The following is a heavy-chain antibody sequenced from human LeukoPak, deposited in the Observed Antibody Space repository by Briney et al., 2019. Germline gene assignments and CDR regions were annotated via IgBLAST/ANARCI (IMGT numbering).Heavy chain of an antibody. D-gene: IGHD3-16*01. V-gene: IGHV3-33*08. CDR2: IGDTGRAK. J-gene: IGHJ2*01. CDR1: GFTFSRHG. Sequence: RSGRSLRLSCAASGFTFSRHGMHWVRQAPGKGLEWVAVIGDTGRAKYYADSVEGRFTASRDNFKNTLYLEMNSLRYDDTALYYCAREAAWGNWYFDHRGRGTLVTVSS. CDR3: AREAAWGNWYFDH.